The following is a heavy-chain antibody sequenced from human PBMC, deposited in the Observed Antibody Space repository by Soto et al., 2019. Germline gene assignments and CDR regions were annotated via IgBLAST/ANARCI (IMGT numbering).Heavy chain of an antibody. D-gene: IGHD2-15*01. CDR1: GFTFSSYA. CDR2: ISGSGGST. V-gene: IGHV3-23*01. CDR3: SKEGYCSGVYCLGFAY. Sequence: VQLLESGGGLVQPGGSLRLSCAASGFTFSSYAMSWVRQAPGKGLEWVAAISGSGGSTYYADSVKGRFTTSRDNSKNPLYLQMTCLRAEDTAVYYCSKEGYCSGVYCLGFAYWGQGTLVTVSS. J-gene: IGHJ4*02.